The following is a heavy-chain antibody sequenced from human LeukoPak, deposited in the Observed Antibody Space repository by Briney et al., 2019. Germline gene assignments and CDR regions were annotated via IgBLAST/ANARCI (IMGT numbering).Heavy chain of an antibody. V-gene: IGHV3-23*01. J-gene: IGHJ4*02. Sequence: GGSLRLSCAASGFTFSIYAMDWVRQAPGKGLEWVSSISANGGETHYADSVKGRFTISRDNSKNTLYLQINNPRVEDTAVYYCAKRYYDFPLDYWGQGTLVTVSS. CDR2: ISANGGET. CDR1: GFTFSIYA. CDR3: AKRYYDFPLDY. D-gene: IGHD3-3*01.